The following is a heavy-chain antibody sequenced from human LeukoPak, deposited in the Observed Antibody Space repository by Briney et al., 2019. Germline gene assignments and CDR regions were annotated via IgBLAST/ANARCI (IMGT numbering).Heavy chain of an antibody. J-gene: IGHJ4*02. Sequence: GGSLRLSCAASGFTFSSYAMSWVRQAPGKGLEWVSAISGSGGSTYYADSVKGRFTISRDNSKNTLYLQMNGLRAEDTAVYYCAKDNYYDSSGYYYWGQGTLVTVSS. CDR2: ISGSGGST. V-gene: IGHV3-23*01. CDR1: GFTFSSYA. CDR3: AKDNYYDSSGYYY. D-gene: IGHD3-22*01.